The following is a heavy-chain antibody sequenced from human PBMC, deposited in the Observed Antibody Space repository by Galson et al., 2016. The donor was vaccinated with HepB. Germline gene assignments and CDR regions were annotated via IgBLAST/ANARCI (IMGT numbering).Heavy chain of an antibody. J-gene: IGHJ2*01. CDR2: INRSGNK. Sequence: LSLTCAVSGGSFSNYYWSWIRQVPGKGLEWIGEINRSGNKNYNPSLMSRVDLSVDTSKTQFSLELTSVTAADSGVYYCARGYFWILAVGGWYFDYWGRGTLVTVSP. D-gene: IGHD6-19*01. V-gene: IGHV4-34*01. CDR3: ARGYFWILAVGGWYFDY. CDR1: GGSFSNYY.